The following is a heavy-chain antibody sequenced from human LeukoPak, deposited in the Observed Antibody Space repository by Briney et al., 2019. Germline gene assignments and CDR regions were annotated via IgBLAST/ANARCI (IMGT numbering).Heavy chain of an antibody. Sequence: SETLSLTCAVSGGSISSNNWWSWVRQPPGKGLEWIGEIYHSGSTNYNPSLKSRVTISVDTSKNQFSLKLSSVTAADTAVYYCARGALRVGATRWWGQGTLVTVSS. D-gene: IGHD1-26*01. CDR3: ARGALRVGATRW. CDR1: GGSISSNNW. J-gene: IGHJ4*02. V-gene: IGHV4-4*02. CDR2: IYHSGST.